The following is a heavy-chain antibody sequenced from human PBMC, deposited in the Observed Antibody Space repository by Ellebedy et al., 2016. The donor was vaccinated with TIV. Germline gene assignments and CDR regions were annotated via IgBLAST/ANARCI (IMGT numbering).Heavy chain of an antibody. Sequence: ASVKVSCKGSGYTFSTYWIGWVRHMPGKGLEWMGIIYPEDSDTRYSPSFRGQVTLSADKSTNTAYLEWSSLKASDSAMYYCVRHLGYADSEIDFWGQGTLVTVSS. CDR3: VRHLGYADSEIDF. V-gene: IGHV5-51*01. CDR2: IYPEDSDT. J-gene: IGHJ4*02. D-gene: IGHD4-17*01. CDR1: GYTFSTYW.